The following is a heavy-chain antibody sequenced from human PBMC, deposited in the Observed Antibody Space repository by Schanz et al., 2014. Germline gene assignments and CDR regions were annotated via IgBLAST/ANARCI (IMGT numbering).Heavy chain of an antibody. CDR1: GFTFSNYN. V-gene: IGHV3-48*02. D-gene: IGHD6-13*01. J-gene: IGHJ4*02. CDR3: ATETYSSSWCFDY. Sequence: EVQLVESGGGLVQPGGCLRLSCEASGFTFSNYNMNWVRQAPGKGLEWVSYISRSSSTIYYTDSVKGRFTISRDNAKNSVFLQMNGLRDEDTAVYYCATETYSSSWCFDYWGQGTLVTVSS. CDR2: ISRSSSTI.